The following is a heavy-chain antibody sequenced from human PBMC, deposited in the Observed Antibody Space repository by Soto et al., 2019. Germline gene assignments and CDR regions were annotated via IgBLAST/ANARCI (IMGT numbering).Heavy chain of an antibody. Sequence: PVGSLRLSCASSVFTFKNYAMHCVRHSPGKGLEWVAVISYDGSIEFYADSVKGRFTISRDDFKNTMFLQMGSLRVEDTAVYYCARGLRDFVWRLPFGYGGQGTRVTVS. D-gene: IGHD3-9*01. V-gene: IGHV3-30-3*01. CDR1: VFTFKNYA. J-gene: IGHJ4*02. CDR3: ARGLRDFVWRLPFGY. CDR2: ISYDGSIE.